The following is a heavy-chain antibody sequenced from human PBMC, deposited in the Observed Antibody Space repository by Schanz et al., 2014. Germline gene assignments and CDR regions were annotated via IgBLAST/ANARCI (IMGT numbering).Heavy chain of an antibody. CDR1: GFTFSDHY. CDR2: ITNKPNNYNT. Sequence: EVQLVESGGGLVKPGGSLRLSCAASGFTFSDHYMDWVRQAPGKGLEWVGRITNKPNNYNTEYAASVKGRFTISRDDSRNSLYLQMNSLRVEDTAVYYCARDLISSGWYGWGQGTLVTVSS. D-gene: IGHD6-19*01. V-gene: IGHV3-72*01. CDR3: ARDLISSGWYG. J-gene: IGHJ4*02.